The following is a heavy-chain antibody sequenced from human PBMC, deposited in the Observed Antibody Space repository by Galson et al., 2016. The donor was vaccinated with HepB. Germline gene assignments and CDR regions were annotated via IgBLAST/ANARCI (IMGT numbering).Heavy chain of an antibody. D-gene: IGHD3-16*02. V-gene: IGHV3-30-3*01. CDR1: GFTFSIHD. J-gene: IGHJ4*02. Sequence: SLRLSCAASGFTFSIHDMHWVRQAPGKGLEWVAVISFDGSNNFYADSVKGRFTISRDNSKNTLYLQMNSLRAEDTAVYYCARDDDYVWGTYRYTRTVPQYYFDYWGQGTLVTVSS. CDR2: ISFDGSNN. CDR3: ARDDDYVWGTYRYTRTVPQYYFDY.